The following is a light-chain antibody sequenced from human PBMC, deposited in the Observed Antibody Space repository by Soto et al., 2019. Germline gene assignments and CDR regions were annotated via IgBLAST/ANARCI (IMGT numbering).Light chain of an antibody. CDR2: GDN. V-gene: IGLV1-40*01. CDR3: QSYDISLHNYV. CDR1: TSNIGAPYD. J-gene: IGLJ1*01. Sequence: QSVLTQPPSVPGAPGQRVSISCTGSTSNIGAPYDVHWYQHLPGTAPKLLIYGDNNRPSGVPDRFSGSKSGTSASLAITRLQAEDEADYYCQSYDISLHNYVFGTGTKLTVL.